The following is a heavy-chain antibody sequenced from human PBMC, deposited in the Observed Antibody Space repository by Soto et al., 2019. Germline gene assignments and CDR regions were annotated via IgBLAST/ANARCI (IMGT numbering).Heavy chain of an antibody. J-gene: IGHJ4*02. CDR2: IIPLLSTS. V-gene: IGHV1-69*08. Sequence: QVQLVQSGAEVKKPGSSVKVSCKASGGPFSNDIITWVRQAPGQGLEWMGRIIPLLSTSTYAQKFQGRLTITADRSTGTAYMELNNLRSEDTAVYYCARDSPIGSTFSGYDAIDYWGQGTRITVSS. CDR1: GGPFSNDI. D-gene: IGHD5-12*01. CDR3: ARDSPIGSTFSGYDAIDY.